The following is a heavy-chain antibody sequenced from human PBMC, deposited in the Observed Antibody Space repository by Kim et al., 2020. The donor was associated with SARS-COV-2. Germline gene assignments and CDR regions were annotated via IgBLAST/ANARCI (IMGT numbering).Heavy chain of an antibody. Sequence: GGSLRLSCEVSGFTFSSYWMSWVRQAPGKGLEWVANINQDGSEKYYVDPVKGRFTISRDNAKNSLYLQMNSLRAEDTAVYYCARDSFSTMVRAVIRVYYYGMDVWGQGTTVTVSS. V-gene: IGHV3-7*03. D-gene: IGHD3-10*01. J-gene: IGHJ6*02. CDR2: INQDGSEK. CDR3: ARDSFSTMVRAVIRVYYYGMDV. CDR1: GFTFSSYW.